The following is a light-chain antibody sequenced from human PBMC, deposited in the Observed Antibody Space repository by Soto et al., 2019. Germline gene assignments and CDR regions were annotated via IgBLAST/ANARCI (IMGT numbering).Light chain of an antibody. V-gene: IGLV2-14*01. Sequence: QSALTQPASVSGSPGQSITVSCTGTSSDVGTYKTVSWYQQHPGKAPKFMIYEVSNRPSGVPNRFSGSRSGNPASLTISGLQAEDEADYYCSSHTINSTVFGTGTKLTVL. CDR2: EVS. CDR1: SSDVGTYKT. CDR3: SSHTINSTV. J-gene: IGLJ1*01.